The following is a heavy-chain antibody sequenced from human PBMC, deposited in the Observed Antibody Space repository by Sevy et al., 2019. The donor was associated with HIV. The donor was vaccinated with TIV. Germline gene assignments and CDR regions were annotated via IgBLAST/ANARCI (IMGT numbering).Heavy chain of an antibody. Sequence: GGSLRLSCVASGFTFGSYGMLWVRQAPGKGLEWVADIWFDGSNIHYAHSVRGRFTISRDNSKNTLSLHMSSLRVDDTAVYYCARERTYLFDYCGQGTLVTVSS. J-gene: IGHJ4*02. CDR2: IWFDGSNI. CDR1: GFTFGSYG. CDR3: ARERTYLFDY. V-gene: IGHV3-33*01.